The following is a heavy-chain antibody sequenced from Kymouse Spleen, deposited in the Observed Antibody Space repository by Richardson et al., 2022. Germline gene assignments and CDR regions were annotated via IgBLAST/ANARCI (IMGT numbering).Heavy chain of an antibody. Sequence: QVQLQQWGAGLLKPSETLSLTCAVYGGSFSGYYWSWIRQPPGKGLEWIGEINHSGSTNYNPSLKSRVTISVDTSKNQFSLKLSSVTAADTAVYYCASITMVRGVILLLLLRYGRLGPRDHGHRLL. CDR2: INHSGST. V-gene: IGHV4-34*01. D-gene: IGHD3-10*01. CDR3: ASITMVRGVILLLLLRYGR. J-gene: IGHJ6*02. CDR1: GGSFSGYY.